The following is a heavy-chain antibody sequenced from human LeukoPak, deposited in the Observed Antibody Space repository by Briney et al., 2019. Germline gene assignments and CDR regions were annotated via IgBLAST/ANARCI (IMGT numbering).Heavy chain of an antibody. CDR2: ISYDGSNK. V-gene: IGHV3-30*04. D-gene: IGHD6-6*01. J-gene: IGHJ4*02. CDR3: ARGGAARPDY. CDR1: GFTFSSYA. Sequence: PGGSLRLSCAASGFTFSSYAMHWVRQAPGKGLEWVAVISYDGSNKYYADSVKGRFTISRNNSKNTLFLQMNSLRAEDTAVYYCARGGAARPDYWGQGTLVTVFS.